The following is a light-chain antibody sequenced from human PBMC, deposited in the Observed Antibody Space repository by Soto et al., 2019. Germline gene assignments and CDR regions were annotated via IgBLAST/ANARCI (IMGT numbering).Light chain of an antibody. CDR1: NIGSKS. CDR2: KDS. V-gene: IGLV3-25*02. J-gene: IGLJ1*01. CDR3: QSADSSGTYV. Sequence: ELTQPPSVSVAPGQTARITCGGNNIGSKSVHWYQQKPGQAPVLVIYKDSERPSGIPERFSGSSSGTTVTLTISGVQAEDEADYYCQSADSSGTYVFGTGTKVTVL.